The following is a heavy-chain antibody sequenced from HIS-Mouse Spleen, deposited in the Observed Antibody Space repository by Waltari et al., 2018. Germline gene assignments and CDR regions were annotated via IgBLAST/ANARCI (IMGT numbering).Heavy chain of an antibody. CDR1: GYSISSGYY. J-gene: IGHJ5*02. V-gene: IGHV4-38-2*02. CDR2: IYHSGST. Sequence: QVQLQESGPGLVKPSETLSLTCTVSGYSISSGYYWGWLRQPPGKGLEWIGSIYHSGSTYYNPSLKSRVTISVDTSKNQFSLKLSSVTAADTAVYYCARGDCSGGSCYSGWFDPWGQGTLVTVSS. CDR3: ARGDCSGGSCYSGWFDP. D-gene: IGHD2-15*01.